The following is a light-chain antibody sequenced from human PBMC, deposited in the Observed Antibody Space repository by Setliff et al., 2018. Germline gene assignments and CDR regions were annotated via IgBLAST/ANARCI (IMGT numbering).Light chain of an antibody. CDR2: GNN. Sequence: SSNIGTGYDVHWYQQLPGTAPKLLIYGNNIRPSGVPDRFSGSQSGTSASLAITGLYSEDEADYYCQSYDSSLSAYVFGTGTKVTV. V-gene: IGLV1-40*01. CDR1: SSNIGTGYD. CDR3: QSYDSSLSAYV. J-gene: IGLJ1*01.